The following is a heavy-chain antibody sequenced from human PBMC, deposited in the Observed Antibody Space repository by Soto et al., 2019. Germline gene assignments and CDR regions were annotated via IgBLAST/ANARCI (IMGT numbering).Heavy chain of an antibody. CDR3: AKDRGDSAVTSFGVAPAFNEMVV. V-gene: IGHV3-9*01. Sequence: GGSLRLSCAASGFTFDDYAMHWVRQAPGKGLEWVSGISWNSGSIGYADSVKGRFTISRDNAKNSLYLQMNSLRAEDTALYSCAKDRGDSAVTSFGVAPAFNEMVVWGQVTTVT. D-gene: IGHD3-3*01. CDR1: GFTFDDYA. CDR2: ISWNSGSI. J-gene: IGHJ6*02.